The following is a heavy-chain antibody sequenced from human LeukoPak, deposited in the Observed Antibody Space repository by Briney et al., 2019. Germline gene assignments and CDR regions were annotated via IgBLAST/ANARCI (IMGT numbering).Heavy chain of an antibody. J-gene: IGHJ4*02. Sequence: ASVKVSCKASGYTFTSYAMHWVRQAPGQRLERMGWINAGNGNTKYSQKFQGRVTITRDTSASTAYMELSSLRSEDTAVYYCARDRGDIVVVPAAMELDYWGQGTLVTVSS. CDR3: ARDRGDIVVVPAAMELDY. D-gene: IGHD2-2*01. CDR1: GYTFTSYA. V-gene: IGHV1-3*01. CDR2: INAGNGNT.